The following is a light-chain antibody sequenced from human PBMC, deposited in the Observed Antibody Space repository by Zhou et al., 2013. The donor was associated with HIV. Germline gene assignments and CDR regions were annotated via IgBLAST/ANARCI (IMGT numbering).Light chain of an antibody. J-gene: IGKJ1*01. CDR3: RQHNTVPQT. CDR2: SAS. V-gene: IGKV1-27*01. CDR1: QGIRNS. Sequence: GDRVTITCRASQGIRNSLAWHQQKPGEAPELLIYSASTLQSGVPSRFSGSGSGTEFTLTISSLQLEDFATYFCRQHNTVPQTFGQGTKVEIK.